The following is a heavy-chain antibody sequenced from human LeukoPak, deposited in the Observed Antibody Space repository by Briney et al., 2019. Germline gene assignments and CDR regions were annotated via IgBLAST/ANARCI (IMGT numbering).Heavy chain of an antibody. Sequence: GGSLRLSCAASGFTFSTYIMNWVCQAPGKGLEWISYISSSSSTIYYADSVKGRFTISRDNAKNSLYLQMNSLRAEDTAVYYCARDLPGSGWYQPWDYWGQGTLVTVSS. J-gene: IGHJ4*02. CDR1: GFTFSTYI. V-gene: IGHV3-48*04. D-gene: IGHD6-19*01. CDR3: ARDLPGSGWYQPWDY. CDR2: ISSSSSTI.